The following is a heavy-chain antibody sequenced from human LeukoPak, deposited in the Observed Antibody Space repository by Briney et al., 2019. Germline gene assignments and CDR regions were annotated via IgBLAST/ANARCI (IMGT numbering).Heavy chain of an antibody. CDR1: GFTFSSYG. V-gene: IGHV3-30*02. CDR3: AKGVVPAALYYYMDV. Sequence: SGGSLRLSCAASGFTFSSYGMHWVRQAPGKGLEWVAFIRYDGSNKYYADSVKGRFTISRDNSKNTLYLQMNSLRAEDTAVYYCAKGVVPAALYYYMDVWGKGTTVTVSS. CDR2: IRYDGSNK. J-gene: IGHJ6*03. D-gene: IGHD2-2*01.